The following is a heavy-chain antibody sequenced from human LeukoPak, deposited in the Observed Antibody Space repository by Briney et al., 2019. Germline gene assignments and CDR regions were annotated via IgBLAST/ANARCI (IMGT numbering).Heavy chain of an antibody. J-gene: IGHJ6*03. CDR3: ARDRAYYYYMDV. D-gene: IGHD3-10*01. Sequence: GRSLRLSCAASGFTFSSYWMHWVRQAPGKGLVWVSRINTDGSSTSYADSVKGRFTISRDNAKNTLYLQMNSLRAEDTAVYYCARDRAYYYYMDVWGKGTTVTVSS. CDR1: GFTFSSYW. CDR2: INTDGSST. V-gene: IGHV3-74*01.